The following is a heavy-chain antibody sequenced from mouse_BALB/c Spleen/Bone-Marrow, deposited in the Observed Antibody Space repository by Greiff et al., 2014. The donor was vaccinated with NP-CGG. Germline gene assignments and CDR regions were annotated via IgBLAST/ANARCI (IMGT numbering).Heavy chain of an antibody. CDR2: IYPSDSYT. CDR3: TRWLPYAMDY. J-gene: IGHJ4*01. V-gene: IGHV1-69*02. D-gene: IGHD2-2*01. CDR1: GYTFTNYW. Sequence: QVQLQQSGAELARPGASVKLSCKASGYTFTNYWINWVKQRPGQGLEWIGNIYPSDSYTNYNQKFKDKATLTVDKSSSTAYMQLSRTRSEDYEVYYCTRWLPYAMDYWGQGTSVTVSS.